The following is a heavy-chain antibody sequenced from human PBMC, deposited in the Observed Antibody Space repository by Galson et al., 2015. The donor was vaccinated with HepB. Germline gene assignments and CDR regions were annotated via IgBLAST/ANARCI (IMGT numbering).Heavy chain of an antibody. CDR2: IYYSGST. V-gene: IGHV4-39*01. CDR3: ASGRIFGVVIIN. D-gene: IGHD3-3*01. J-gene: IGHJ4*02. Sequence: GKGLEWIGSIYYSGSTYYNPSLKSRVTISVDTSKNQFSLKLSSVTAADTAVYYCASGRIFGVVIINWGQGTLVTVSS.